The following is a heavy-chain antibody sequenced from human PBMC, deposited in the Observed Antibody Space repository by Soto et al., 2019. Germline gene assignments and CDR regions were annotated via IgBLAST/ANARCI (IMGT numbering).Heavy chain of an antibody. CDR1: GFTVSINY. D-gene: IGHD3-22*01. CDR2: IYSGGST. Sequence: EVQLVESGGGLVQPGGSLRLSCAASGFTVSINYMSWVRQAPGKGLEWVSIIYSGGSTYYADSVKGRFTISRDNSKNTLYIQMNSLRAEDTAVYYCASGVPDTTGSVDYWGQGTLVTVSS. J-gene: IGHJ4*02. CDR3: ASGVPDTTGSVDY. V-gene: IGHV3-66*01.